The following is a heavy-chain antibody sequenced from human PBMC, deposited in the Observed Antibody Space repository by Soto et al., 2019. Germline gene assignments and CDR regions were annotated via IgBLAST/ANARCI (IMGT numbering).Heavy chain of an antibody. Sequence: GESLKISCAASGFTFSNYAMNWVRQAPGKGLEWVSGISGSDSRTYYADSVKGRFTISRDNSKNTLYLQMSSLRAEDTAVYYCAKDFSGNTPYYFDYWGQGTLVTVS. V-gene: IGHV3-23*01. CDR2: ISGSDSRT. CDR1: GFTFSNYA. J-gene: IGHJ4*02. D-gene: IGHD2-15*01. CDR3: AKDFSGNTPYYFDY.